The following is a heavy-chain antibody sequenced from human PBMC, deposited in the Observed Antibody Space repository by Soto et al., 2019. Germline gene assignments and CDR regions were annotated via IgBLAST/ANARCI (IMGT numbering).Heavy chain of an antibody. J-gene: IGHJ4*02. CDR2: ISVSGGST. V-gene: IGHV3-23*01. CDR3: AKVSIYDSSGYYYY. Sequence: EVQLLESGGGLVQPGGSLRLSCAASGFTFSVYSMSWVRQAPGKGLEWVSAISVSGGSTWYADSVKGRFSISRDTSKNTLYLQMNSLRAEDTAVYYCAKVSIYDSSGYYYYWGQGTLVTVSS. D-gene: IGHD3-22*01. CDR1: GFTFSVYS.